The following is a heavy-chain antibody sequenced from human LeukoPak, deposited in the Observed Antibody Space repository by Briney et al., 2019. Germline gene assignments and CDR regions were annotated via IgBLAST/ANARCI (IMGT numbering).Heavy chain of an antibody. CDR1: GFTFSSYA. J-gene: IGHJ3*02. D-gene: IGHD6-19*01. Sequence: GGSLRLSCAASGFTFSSYAMHWVRQAPGKGLEWVAVISYDGSNKYYADSVKGRFTISRDNSKNTLYLQMNSLRAEDTAVYYCAKGHSSGWDDAFDIWGQGTMVTVSS. CDR3: AKGHSSGWDDAFDI. V-gene: IGHV3-30-3*01. CDR2: ISYDGSNK.